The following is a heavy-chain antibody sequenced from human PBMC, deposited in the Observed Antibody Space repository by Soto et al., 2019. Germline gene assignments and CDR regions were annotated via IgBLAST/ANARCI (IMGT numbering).Heavy chain of an antibody. J-gene: IGHJ5*02. CDR1: GGSISSYY. Sequence: SETLSLTCTVSGGSISSYYWSWIRQPPGKGLEWIGYIYYSGSTNCNPSLKSRVTISVDTSKNQFSLKLSSVTAADAAVYYCARLTPLAVAGRAGIWFDPWGQGTLVTVSS. V-gene: IGHV4-59*01. D-gene: IGHD6-19*01. CDR3: ARLTPLAVAGRAGIWFDP. CDR2: IYYSGST.